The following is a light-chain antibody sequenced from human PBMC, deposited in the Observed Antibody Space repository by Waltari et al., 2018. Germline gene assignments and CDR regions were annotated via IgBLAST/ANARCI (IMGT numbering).Light chain of an antibody. J-gene: IGLJ2*01. V-gene: IGLV3-19*01. Sequence: SSELTQDSTVSVALGQTVKITCQGDSLRTYHASWYQQKPRQAPVLLIYGGNKRPSGIPDRFSVSRSGNTASLTITGTQAGDEADYYCNSRDTTGYLVIFGGGTKLTVL. CDR1: SLRTYH. CDR2: GGN. CDR3: NSRDTTGYLVI.